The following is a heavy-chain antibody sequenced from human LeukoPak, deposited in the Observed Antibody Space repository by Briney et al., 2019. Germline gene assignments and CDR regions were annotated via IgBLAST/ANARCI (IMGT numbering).Heavy chain of an antibody. J-gene: IGHJ4*02. Sequence: GGSLRLSCAVSEFSVSSNYMNWVRQAPGKRLEWVSVIYSGGATYYADSVRGRFTISRDNSKNMVSLQMTSLGAEDTAVYYCARGRFSGPDDYWGQGTLVTVSS. D-gene: IGHD6-19*01. V-gene: IGHV3-53*01. CDR2: IYSGGAT. CDR1: EFSVSSNY. CDR3: ARGRFSGPDDY.